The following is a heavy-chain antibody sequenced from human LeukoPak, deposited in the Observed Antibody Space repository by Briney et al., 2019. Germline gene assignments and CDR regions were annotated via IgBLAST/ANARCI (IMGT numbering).Heavy chain of an antibody. D-gene: IGHD3-22*01. J-gene: IGHJ4*02. CDR3: ASSGWGVVVISNY. CDR2: INHSGST. V-gene: IGHV4-34*01. CDR1: GGSFSGYY. Sequence: SETLSLTCAVYGGSFSGYYWSWIRQPPGKGLEWIGEINHSGSTNYNPSLKSRVTISVDTSKSQFSLKLSSVTAADTAVYYCASSGWGVVVISNYWGQGTLVTVSS.